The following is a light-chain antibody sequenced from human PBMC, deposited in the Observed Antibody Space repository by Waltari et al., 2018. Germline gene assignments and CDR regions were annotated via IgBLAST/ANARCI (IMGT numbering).Light chain of an antibody. V-gene: IGKV1-39*01. Sequence: DIQLIQSPSSLSASIGDRVNITCRASQSLSNYVNWYQQLPGKGPKLLVYGASNVPSGVPSRFSGSGSGTEFTLTISSVQPEDFATYSCQQGYGNPITFGGGTKVDI. CDR3: QQGYGNPIT. CDR2: GAS. CDR1: QSLSNY. J-gene: IGKJ4*01.